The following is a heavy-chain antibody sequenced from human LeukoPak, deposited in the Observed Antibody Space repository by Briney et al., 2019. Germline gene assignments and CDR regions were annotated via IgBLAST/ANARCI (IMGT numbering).Heavy chain of an antibody. CDR1: GFTFSSYA. CDR3: ATSRRGDYGDYAYY. D-gene: IGHD4-17*01. Sequence: GRSLRLSCAASGFTFSSYAMHWVRQAPGEGLEWVAIIKEDGNEKYFVDSVRGRFTISRDNAKNSLYLQMNSLRAEDTAVYYCATSRRGDYGDYAYYWGQGTLVTVSS. CDR2: IKEDGNEK. V-gene: IGHV3-7*01. J-gene: IGHJ4*02.